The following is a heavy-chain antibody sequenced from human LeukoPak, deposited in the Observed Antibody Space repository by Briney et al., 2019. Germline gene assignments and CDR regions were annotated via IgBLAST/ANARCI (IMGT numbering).Heavy chain of an antibody. CDR3: ASRTSADFRSGYYTGIPSNGFDY. D-gene: IGHD3-3*01. J-gene: IGHJ4*02. Sequence: GASVKVSCKASGGTFSSYAISWVRQAPGQGLEWMGGIIPIFGTANYAQKFQGRVTITADESTSTAYMELSSLRSEDTAVYYCASRTSADFRSGYYTGIPSNGFDYWGQGTLVTVSS. CDR2: IIPIFGTA. V-gene: IGHV1-69*13. CDR1: GGTFSSYA.